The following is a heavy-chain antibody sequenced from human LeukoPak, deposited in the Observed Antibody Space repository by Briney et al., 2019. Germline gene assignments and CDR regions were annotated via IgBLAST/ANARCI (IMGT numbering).Heavy chain of an antibody. V-gene: IGHV3-21*01. J-gene: IGHJ4*02. CDR2: ISSGSSYI. Sequence: SGGSLRLSCAASGFTFSTYTMNWVRQAPGKGLEWVSSISSGSSYIYYADSVKGRFTISRDNAKNSLYLQMNSLRAEDTAVYYCARGLQWLVTGRQYYFDYWGQGTLVTVSS. CDR1: GFTFSTYT. CDR3: ARGLQWLVTGRQYYFDY. D-gene: IGHD6-19*01.